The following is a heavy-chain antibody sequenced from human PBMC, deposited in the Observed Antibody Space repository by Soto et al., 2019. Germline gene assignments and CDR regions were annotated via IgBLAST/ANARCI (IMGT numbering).Heavy chain of an antibody. Sequence: GGSLRLSCAASGFTFSSYAMSWVRQAPGKGLEWVSAISGSGGSTYYADSVKGRFTISRDNSKNTLYLQMNSLRAEDTAVYYCAKDPQPLYSSSNRPLDYWGQGTLVTVSS. CDR1: GFTFSSYA. D-gene: IGHD6-6*01. V-gene: IGHV3-23*01. J-gene: IGHJ4*02. CDR2: ISGSGGST. CDR3: AKDPQPLYSSSNRPLDY.